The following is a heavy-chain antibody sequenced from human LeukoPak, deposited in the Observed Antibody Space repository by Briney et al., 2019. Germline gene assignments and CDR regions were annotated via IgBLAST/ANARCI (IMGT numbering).Heavy chain of an antibody. CDR3: ARDREISIAAAGTPFDY. Sequence: PGRSLRLSCAASGFTFSSYAMHWVRQAPGKGLEWVAVISYDGSNKYYADSVEGRFTISRDNSKNTLYLQMNSLRAEDTAVYYCARDREISIAAAGTPFDYWGQGTLVTVSS. D-gene: IGHD6-13*01. J-gene: IGHJ4*02. CDR1: GFTFSSYA. CDR2: ISYDGSNK. V-gene: IGHV3-30-3*01.